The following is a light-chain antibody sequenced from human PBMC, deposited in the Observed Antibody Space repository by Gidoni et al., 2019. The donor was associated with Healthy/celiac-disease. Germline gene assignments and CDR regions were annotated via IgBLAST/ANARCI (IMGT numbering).Light chain of an antibody. CDR3: QQHNNWPYT. J-gene: IGKJ2*01. CDR2: GAS. Sequence: MVITQSPATLSVSPGERATLSCRASQSVSSNLAWYQQKPGQAPRLLIYGASTRATGIPARFSGSGSGTDFTLTISSLQSEDFAVYYCQQHNNWPYTFGQGTKLEIK. CDR1: QSVSSN. V-gene: IGKV3-15*01.